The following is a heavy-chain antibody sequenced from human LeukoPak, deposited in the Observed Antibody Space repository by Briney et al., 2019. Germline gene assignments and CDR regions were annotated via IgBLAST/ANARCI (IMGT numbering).Heavy chain of an antibody. D-gene: IGHD3-22*01. CDR2: VSYTGST. J-gene: IGHJ4*02. CDR3: ARARSGYYQTHLFDY. CDR1: GDSISSSTYY. V-gene: IGHV4-39*07. Sequence: PSETLSLTCTVSGDSISSSTYYWGWIRQSPGKGLEWIGGVSYTGSTYYNASLKSRVSISVDTSKKQFSLKLSSVTAADTAVYYCARARSGYYQTHLFDYWGQGTLVTVSS.